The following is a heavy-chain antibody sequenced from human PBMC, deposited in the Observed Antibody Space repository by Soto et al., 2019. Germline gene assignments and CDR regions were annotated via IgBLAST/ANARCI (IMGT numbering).Heavy chain of an antibody. CDR3: ANIYDGTKPEYFQQ. Sequence: PXESLGLSFAASGFTFSSYAMSWVRQAPGKGLEWVSAISGSGGSTYYADSVKGRFTISRDNSKNTLYLQMNSLRAEDTAVYYCANIYDGTKPEYFQQWGQGTLVTVSS. J-gene: IGHJ1*01. D-gene: IGHD1-1*01. CDR1: GFTFSSYA. CDR2: ISGSGGST. V-gene: IGHV3-23*01.